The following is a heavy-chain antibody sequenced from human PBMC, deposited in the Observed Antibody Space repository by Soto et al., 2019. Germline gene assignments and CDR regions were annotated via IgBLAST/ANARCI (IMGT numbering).Heavy chain of an antibody. CDR3: ETDDTHGYYTFHY. Sequence: QVQLVQSGAEVKKPGASMKVSCKVSGNTLSDFSMHWVRQAPGKGLEWMGVFDPENGETTYAQRFQGRVTMTEDTYTDTAYMELNCLTSEDTAVYYCETDDTHGYYTFHYWGQGTLVTVSS. CDR1: GNTLSDFS. V-gene: IGHV1-24*01. CDR2: FDPENGET. J-gene: IGHJ4*02. D-gene: IGHD3-22*01.